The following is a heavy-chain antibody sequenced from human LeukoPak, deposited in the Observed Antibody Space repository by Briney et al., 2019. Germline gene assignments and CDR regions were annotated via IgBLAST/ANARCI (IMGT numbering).Heavy chain of an antibody. V-gene: IGHV1-46*01. Sequence: GASVKVSCKASGYTFTNYYVHWVRQAPGHGLEWMGVINPSGGSTNYAQRFQGRVTMTRDTSTSTVYMELSSLRSEDTAVYYCARDSTVTTFRGCVDPWGQGTLVTVSS. J-gene: IGHJ5*02. D-gene: IGHD4-17*01. CDR1: GYTFTNYY. CDR2: INPSGGST. CDR3: ARDSTVTTFRGCVDP.